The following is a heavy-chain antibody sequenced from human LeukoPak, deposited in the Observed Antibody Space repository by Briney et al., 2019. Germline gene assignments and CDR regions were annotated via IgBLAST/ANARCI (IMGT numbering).Heavy chain of an antibody. CDR2: MNPNSGNT. V-gene: IGHV1-8*01. D-gene: IGHD1-20*01. Sequence: ASVKVSCKASGYTFTSYDINWVRQATGQGLEWMGWMNPNSGNTGYAQKFQGRVTMTRNTSISTAYMELSSLRSEDTAVYYCARGYNWNDGWFDPLGQVTLVTVYS. CDR3: ARGYNWNDGWFDP. CDR1: GYTFTSYD. J-gene: IGHJ5*02.